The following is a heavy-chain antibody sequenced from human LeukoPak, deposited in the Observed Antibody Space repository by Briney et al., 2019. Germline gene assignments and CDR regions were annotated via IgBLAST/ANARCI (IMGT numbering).Heavy chain of an antibody. Sequence: ASVKVSCKASGGTFSSYAISWVRQAPGQGLEWMGWISAYNGNTNYAQKLQGRVTMTTDTSTSTAYMELRSLRSDDTAVYYCARDVKLRSIVVVPAALDYWGQGTLVTVSS. CDR3: ARDVKLRSIVVVPAALDY. CDR1: GGTFSSYA. D-gene: IGHD2-2*01. V-gene: IGHV1-18*01. J-gene: IGHJ4*02. CDR2: ISAYNGNT.